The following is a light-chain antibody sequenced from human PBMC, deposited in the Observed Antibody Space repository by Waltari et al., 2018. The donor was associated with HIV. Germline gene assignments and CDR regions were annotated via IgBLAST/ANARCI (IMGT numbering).Light chain of an antibody. J-gene: IGKJ4*01. V-gene: IGKV3-20*01. Sequence: EMVLTQSPGSLSLFAGERATLSCRASQSVNSRYLAWYQKKPGQAPRLVIDGASSRATGIPDRFSGNVSGTDFTLTISRLEPEDFAVYYCQHYGTFTFGGGTKVEIK. CDR1: QSVNSRY. CDR2: GAS. CDR3: QHYGTFT.